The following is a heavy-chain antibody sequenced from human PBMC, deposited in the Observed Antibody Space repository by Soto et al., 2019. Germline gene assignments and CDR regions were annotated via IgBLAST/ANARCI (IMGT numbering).Heavy chain of an antibody. CDR3: AHLILRFLEWFNGMDV. J-gene: IGHJ6*02. CDR2: IYWDDDK. Sequence: QITLKESGPTLVKPTQTLTLTCTFSGFSVSTSGVGVGWIRQPPGKALEWLALIYWDDDKRYSPSLKSRLTITKDTSKNQVVLTMTNMDPVDTATYYCAHLILRFLEWFNGMDVWGQGTTVTVSS. D-gene: IGHD3-3*01. V-gene: IGHV2-5*02. CDR1: GFSVSTSGVG.